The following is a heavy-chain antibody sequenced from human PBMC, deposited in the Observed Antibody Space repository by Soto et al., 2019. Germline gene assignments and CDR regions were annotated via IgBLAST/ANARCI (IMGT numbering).Heavy chain of an antibody. D-gene: IGHD3-10*02. Sequence: SGTLSLTCTVSGGSISSYYWSWIRQPPGKGLEWIGYIYYSGSTNYNPSLKSRVTISVDTSKNQFSLKLSSVTAADTAVYYCARLLGSGSYYFDYWGQGTLVTVSS. V-gene: IGHV4-59*08. CDR1: GGSISSYY. CDR3: ARLLGSGSYYFDY. CDR2: IYYSGST. J-gene: IGHJ4*02.